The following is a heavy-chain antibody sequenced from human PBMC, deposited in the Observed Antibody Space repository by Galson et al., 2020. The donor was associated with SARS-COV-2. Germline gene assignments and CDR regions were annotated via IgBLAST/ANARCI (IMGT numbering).Heavy chain of an antibody. CDR3: ARKVATYDY. CDR2: IYFNGND. Sequence: TLSLTCTVSAGILSSPTYYWGWIPQPPGKGLEWLGSIYFNGNDFYNPALKSRLTISINTSKNQFSLRLNSVTAADTAVYFCARKVATYDYWGPGILVTVSS. D-gene: IGHD5-12*01. CDR1: AGILSSPTYY. V-gene: IGHV4-39*07. J-gene: IGHJ4*02.